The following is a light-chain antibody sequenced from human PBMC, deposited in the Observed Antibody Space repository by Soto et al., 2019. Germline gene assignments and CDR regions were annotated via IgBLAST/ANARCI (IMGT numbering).Light chain of an antibody. CDR3: QQSYSTPPIT. CDR1: HDISTY. V-gene: IGKV1-39*01. Sequence: DIQLTQSPSLLSASVGERVTITCRASHDISTYLAWYQQKPGKAPKLLIYAASSLQSGVPSRFSGSGSGTDFTLTISSLQPEDFATYYCQQSYSTPPITFGQGTRLEIK. CDR2: AAS. J-gene: IGKJ5*01.